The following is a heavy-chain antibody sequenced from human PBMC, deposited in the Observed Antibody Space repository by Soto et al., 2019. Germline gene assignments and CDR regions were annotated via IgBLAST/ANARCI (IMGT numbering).Heavy chain of an antibody. D-gene: IGHD2-15*01. CDR3: AKDCKGSDCSGGTYYSLDY. Sequence: EVQLLESGGGLVQPGGSLRLSCAASGFTISTYVMSWVRQAPGKGLEWVSAISGSSDNTYYADSARGRFTISRDPSKSTMYLQMNNLRAEHTVLYYGAKDCKGSDCSGGTYYSLDYWGQGTLVTVSS. CDR2: ISGSSDNT. J-gene: IGHJ4*02. V-gene: IGHV3-23*01. CDR1: GFTISTYV.